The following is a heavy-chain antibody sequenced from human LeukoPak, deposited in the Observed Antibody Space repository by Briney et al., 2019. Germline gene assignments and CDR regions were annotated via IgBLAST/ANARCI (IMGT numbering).Heavy chain of an antibody. CDR1: GGSISISGYC. Sequence: SETLSLTCTVSGGSISISGYCWVWIRQAPGKGLEWIGSVSYTGRTYYTPSLKSRLTISVDTSKNQFSLRLSSVTAADTAVYYCARQEVHAASGYDLIDHWGQGTLVTVSS. CDR3: ARQEVHAASGYDLIDH. CDR2: VSYTGRT. J-gene: IGHJ4*02. D-gene: IGHD5-12*01. V-gene: IGHV4-39*01.